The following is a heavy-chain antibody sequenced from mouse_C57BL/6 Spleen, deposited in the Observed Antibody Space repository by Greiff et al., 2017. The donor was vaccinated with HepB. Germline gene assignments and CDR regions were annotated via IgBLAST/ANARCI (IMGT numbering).Heavy chain of an antibody. V-gene: IGHV1-81*01. CDR3: ARLDSSGPGDYAMDY. CDR2: IYPRSGNT. Sequence: VQLQQSGAELARPGASVKLSCKASGYTFTSYGISWVKQRTGQGLEWIGEIYPRSGNTYYNEKFKGKATLTADKSSSTAYMELRSLTSEDSAVYFCARLDSSGPGDYAMDYWGQGTSVTVSS. J-gene: IGHJ4*01. D-gene: IGHD3-2*02. CDR1: GYTFTSYG.